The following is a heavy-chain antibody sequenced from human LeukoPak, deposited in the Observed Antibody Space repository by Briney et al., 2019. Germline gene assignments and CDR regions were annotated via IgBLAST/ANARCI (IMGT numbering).Heavy chain of an antibody. Sequence: ASVKVSCKASGYTFTSYDINWVRQATGQGLEWMGWMNPNSGNTGYAQKFQGRVTMTRNTSISIAYMELSSLRSEDTAVYYCARVYSSSWYYYYGMDVWGQGTTVTVSS. CDR3: ARVYSSSWYYYYGMDV. CDR1: GYTFTSYD. J-gene: IGHJ6*02. D-gene: IGHD6-13*01. CDR2: MNPNSGNT. V-gene: IGHV1-8*01.